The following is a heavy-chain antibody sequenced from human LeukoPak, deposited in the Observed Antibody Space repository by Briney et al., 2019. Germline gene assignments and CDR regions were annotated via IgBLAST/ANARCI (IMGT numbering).Heavy chain of an antibody. CDR3: TRGTHDYGRIKRNNPFDY. CDR2: ISYDGSNK. D-gene: IGHD4-23*01. CDR1: GFTFSSYA. Sequence: GGSLRLSCAASGFTFSSYAMRCVRQAPGKGLEWVAVISYDGSNKYYADSVKGRFTISRDNSKDTLYLQMNSLRAEDTAVYYCTRGTHDYGRIKRNNPFDYWGQGTRGTVS. J-gene: IGHJ4*02. V-gene: IGHV3-30-3*01.